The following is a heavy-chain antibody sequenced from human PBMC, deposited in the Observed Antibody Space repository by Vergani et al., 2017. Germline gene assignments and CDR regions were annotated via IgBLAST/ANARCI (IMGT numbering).Heavy chain of an antibody. D-gene: IGHD6-13*01. J-gene: IGHJ4*02. Sequence: QVQLVESGGGVVQPGRSLRLSCAASGFTFSSYAMHWVRQAPGKGLEWVAVISYDGSNKYYADSVKGRFTISRDNSKNTLYLQMNSLRAEDTAVYYCARDGSSSWFGWARLYYFDYWGQGTLVTVSS. CDR1: GFTFSSYA. V-gene: IGHV3-30-3*01. CDR2: ISYDGSNK. CDR3: ARDGSSSWFGWARLYYFDY.